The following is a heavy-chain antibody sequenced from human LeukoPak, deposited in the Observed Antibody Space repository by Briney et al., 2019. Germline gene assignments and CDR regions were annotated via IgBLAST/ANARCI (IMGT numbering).Heavy chain of an antibody. J-gene: IGHJ5*02. Sequence: RPGGSLRLSCAASGFTLRSYAMTWVRQAPGKGLEWVSGIGGSGGSTYYADSVKGRFTLSRDNSKNTLYLQMTSLRAENTAVYYCAKNMGSGNGFDPWGQGTLVTVSS. CDR3: AKNMGSGNGFDP. D-gene: IGHD6-25*01. V-gene: IGHV3-23*01. CDR1: GFTLRSYA. CDR2: IGGSGGST.